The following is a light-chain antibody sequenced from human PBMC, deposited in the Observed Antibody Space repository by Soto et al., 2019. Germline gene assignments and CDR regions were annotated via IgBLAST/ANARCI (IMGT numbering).Light chain of an antibody. CDR2: LGS. J-gene: IGKJ1*01. CDR3: MQALQIRT. V-gene: IGKV2-28*01. Sequence: EIVMTQSPLSLPVTPGEPASISCRSSQSLLHTNGYNYLDWYLQKPGQSPQLLIYLGSNRASGVPERFSGSGSGTDFTLKITRVEAEDVGVYYCMQALQIRTFGQGTKVEIK. CDR1: QSLLHTNGYNY.